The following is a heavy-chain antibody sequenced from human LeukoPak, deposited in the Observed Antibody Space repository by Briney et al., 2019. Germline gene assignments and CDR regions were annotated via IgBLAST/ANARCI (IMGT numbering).Heavy chain of an antibody. V-gene: IGHV4-61*02. Sequence: SETLSLTCTVSGGSISSGSYYWSWIRQPAGKGLEWIGRIYTSGSTNYNPSLKSRVTISVDTSKNQFSLKLSSVTAADTAVYYCARHPTYYYDSSGLADAFDIWGQGTMVTVSS. CDR3: ARHPTYYYDSSGLADAFDI. D-gene: IGHD3-22*01. CDR2: IYTSGST. J-gene: IGHJ3*02. CDR1: GGSISSGSYY.